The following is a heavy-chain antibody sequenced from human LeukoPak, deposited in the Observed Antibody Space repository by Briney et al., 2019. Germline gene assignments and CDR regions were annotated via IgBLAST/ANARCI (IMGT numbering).Heavy chain of an antibody. D-gene: IGHD3-22*01. V-gene: IGHV3-9*01. CDR2: ISWNSGSI. J-gene: IGHJ4*02. Sequence: GGSLRLSCAASGFTFDDYAMHWVRQAPGKGLEWVSGISWNSGSIGYADSVKGRFTISRDNAKNSLYLQMNSLRAEDTAVYYCARRQGSYFDTSGYYNGWGQGTLVTVSS. CDR3: ARRQGSYFDTSGYYNG. CDR1: GFTFDDYA.